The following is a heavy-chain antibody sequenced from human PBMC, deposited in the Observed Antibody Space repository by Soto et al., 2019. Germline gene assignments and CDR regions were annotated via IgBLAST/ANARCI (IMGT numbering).Heavy chain of an antibody. CDR1: GFTFSSYG. D-gene: IGHD3-9*01. V-gene: IGHV3-33*01. Sequence: SLRLSCAASGFTFSSYGMHWVRQAPGKGLEWVAVIWYDGSNKYYADSVKGRFTISRDNSKNTLYLQMNSLRAEDTAVYYCARDIARYFDWLFAAYYYGLDVWGQGTTVTVSS. J-gene: IGHJ6*02. CDR3: ARDIARYFDWLFAAYYYGLDV. CDR2: IWYDGSNK.